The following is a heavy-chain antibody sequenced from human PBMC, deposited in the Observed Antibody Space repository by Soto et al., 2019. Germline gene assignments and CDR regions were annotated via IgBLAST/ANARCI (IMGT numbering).Heavy chain of an antibody. Sequence: QVKLQESGPGLVKPSETLSLTCNVSGVPIRGNYWNWIRQPPGKTMEWIGSIYYTGGTNYNPSLNSRVTISVDTIKNHFSMKFNSLTAADKAVYYCASGTLSTIAAPDAWGKVTIVTVSS. J-gene: IGHJ5*02. CDR2: IYYTGGT. CDR3: ASGTLSTIAAPDA. V-gene: IGHV4-59*01. D-gene: IGHD6-13*01. CDR1: GVPIRGNY.